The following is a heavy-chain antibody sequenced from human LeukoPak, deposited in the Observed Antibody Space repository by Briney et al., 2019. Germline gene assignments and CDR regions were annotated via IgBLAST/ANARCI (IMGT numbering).Heavy chain of an antibody. D-gene: IGHD2-15*01. CDR2: ISAYNGNT. CDR3: ARGVRYCSVGSGHYFDY. Sequence: ASVKVSCKASGYTFTSYGIRWVRQAPGQGLEWMGWISAYNGNTNYAQKLQGRVTMTTDTSTSTAYMELRSLRSDDTAVYYCARGVRYCSVGSGHYFDYWGQGTLVTVSS. J-gene: IGHJ4*02. CDR1: GYTFTSYG. V-gene: IGHV1-18*01.